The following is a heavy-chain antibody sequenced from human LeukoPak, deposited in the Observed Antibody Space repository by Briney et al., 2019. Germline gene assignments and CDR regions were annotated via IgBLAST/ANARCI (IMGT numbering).Heavy chain of an antibody. CDR1: GFTFSSYG. CDR3: ARVNGGKVVEYYFDY. D-gene: IGHD2-15*01. J-gene: IGHJ4*02. V-gene: IGHV3-33*01. Sequence: GGSLRLSCAASGFTFSSYGMHWVCQAPGKGLEWVAVIWYDGNNKYYADSVKGRFTISRDNSKNTLYLQMNSLRAEDTAVYYCARVNGGKVVEYYFDYWGQGTLVTVSS. CDR2: IWYDGNNK.